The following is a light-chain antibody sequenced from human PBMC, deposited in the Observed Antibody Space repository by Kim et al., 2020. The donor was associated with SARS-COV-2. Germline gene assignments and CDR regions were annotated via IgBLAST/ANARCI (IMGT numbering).Light chain of an antibody. V-gene: IGLV3-19*01. Sequence: SSELTQDSAVSVALGQTVRITCPGDSLRRYYASWYQQKPGQAPVLVIYGKNNRLSGIPDRFSGSSSGTTASLTITGAQAEDEADYYCKSRDSSGTYLMFG. CDR2: GKN. CDR1: SLRRYY. J-gene: IGLJ3*02. CDR3: KSRDSSGTYLM.